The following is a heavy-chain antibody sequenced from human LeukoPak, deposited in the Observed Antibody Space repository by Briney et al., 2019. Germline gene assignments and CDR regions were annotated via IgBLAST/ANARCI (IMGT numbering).Heavy chain of an antibody. CDR1: GYTFTSYY. CDR2: INPSGGST. J-gene: IGHJ3*02. CDR3: ARFRITMVRGVIPNAFDI. Sequence: GASVKVSCKASGYTFTSYYMHWVRQAPGQGLEWMGIINPSGGSTSCAQKFQGRVTMTRDTSTSTVYMELSSLRSEDTAVYYCARFRITMVRGVIPNAFDIWGQGTMVTVSS. D-gene: IGHD3-10*01. V-gene: IGHV1-46*01.